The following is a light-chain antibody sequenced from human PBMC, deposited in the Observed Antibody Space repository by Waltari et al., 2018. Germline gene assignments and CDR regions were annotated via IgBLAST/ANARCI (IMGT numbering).Light chain of an antibody. J-gene: IGLJ2*01. CDR2: DVS. CDR1: SSDVGYNY. CDR3: SSYITSSTL. Sequence: QSALTQPASVSGSPGQSITISCTGTSSDVGYNYVSWYQQFPGKAPKLVIYDVSHRPSGVSNRFSGSQSGNTASLTISGLQAEDEADYLCSSYITSSTLFGGGTKLTVL. V-gene: IGLV2-14*01.